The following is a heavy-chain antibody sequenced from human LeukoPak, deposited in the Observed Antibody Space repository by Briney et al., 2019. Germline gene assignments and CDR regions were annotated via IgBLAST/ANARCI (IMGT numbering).Heavy chain of an antibody. CDR1: GLTFDDFA. D-gene: IGHD3-22*01. CDR2: ISWNSDTI. J-gene: IGHJ3*02. V-gene: IGHV3-9*01. Sequence: GRSLRLSCATSGLTFDDFAMHWVRQAPGKGLEWVSHISWNSDTITYADSVKGRFTISRDNAKNSLYLQISSLRDEDTAFYYCAKDIDSAGYGAFEIWGQGTAVTVSS. CDR3: AKDIDSAGYGAFEI.